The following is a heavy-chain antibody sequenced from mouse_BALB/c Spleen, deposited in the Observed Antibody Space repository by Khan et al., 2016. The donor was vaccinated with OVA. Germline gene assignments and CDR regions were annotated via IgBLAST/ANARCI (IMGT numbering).Heavy chain of an antibody. V-gene: IGHV5-6*01. Sequence: EVKLVESGGDLVKPGGSLKLSCAASGFTFSSYSMSWVRQTPDKRLEWVASISSGGDYTYYPDSVKGRFPISRDNAKNTLYLQMSDLKSEDTAMYYCAAHLTGSFAYWGQGTLVTVSA. D-gene: IGHD4-1*01. J-gene: IGHJ3*01. CDR2: ISSGGDYT. CDR1: GFTFSSYS. CDR3: AAHLTGSFAY.